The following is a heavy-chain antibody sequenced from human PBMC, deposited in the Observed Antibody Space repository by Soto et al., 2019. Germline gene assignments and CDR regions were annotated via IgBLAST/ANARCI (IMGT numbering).Heavy chain of an antibody. Sequence: EVQLVESGGGLVRPGRSLRLSCAASGFTFDDYAMHWVRLAPGKGREWVSGISWNSAFIGCEDSVKGRFTVSRDNAKNFLYLEMNSLRAEDTALYDCATARGSPMFGAVDVLKFYYQDMAVWGHGTTVTVSS. CDR1: GFTFDDYA. CDR2: ISWNSAFI. CDR3: ATARGSPMFGAVDVLKFYYQDMAV. V-gene: IGHV3-9*01. J-gene: IGHJ6*02. D-gene: IGHD3-3*01.